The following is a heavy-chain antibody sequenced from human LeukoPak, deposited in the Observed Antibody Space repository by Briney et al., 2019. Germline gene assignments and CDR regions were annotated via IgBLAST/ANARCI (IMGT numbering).Heavy chain of an antibody. CDR2: IYYSGST. V-gene: IGHV4-59*12. D-gene: IGHD6-13*01. CDR1: GGSISSYY. Sequence: PSETLSLTCTVSGGSISSYYWSWIRQPPGKGLEWIGYIYYSGSTNYNPSLKSRVTISVDTSKNQFSLKLSSVTAADTAVYYCARVGQQLAPWNNWFDPWGQGTLVTVSS. CDR3: ARVGQQLAPWNNWFDP. J-gene: IGHJ5*02.